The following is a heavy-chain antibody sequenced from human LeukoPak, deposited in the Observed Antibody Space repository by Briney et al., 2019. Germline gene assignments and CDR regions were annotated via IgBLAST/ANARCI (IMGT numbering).Heavy chain of an antibody. Sequence: ASVKVSCKASGYTFTSYGISWVRQAPGQGLEWMGSISAYNGNTNYAQKLQGGVTMTTDTSTSTAYMELRSLRSDDTAVYYCARGGYYYDSSGYYLYWGQGTLVTVSS. CDR3: ARGGYYYDSSGYYLY. CDR1: GYTFTSYG. J-gene: IGHJ4*02. CDR2: ISAYNGNT. D-gene: IGHD3-22*01. V-gene: IGHV1-18*01.